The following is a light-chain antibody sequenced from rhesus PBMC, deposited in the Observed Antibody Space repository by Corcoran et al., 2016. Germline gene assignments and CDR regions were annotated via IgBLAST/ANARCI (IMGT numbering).Light chain of an antibody. CDR3: SSYEASDTFI. Sequence: QAALTQPRSVSGSPGQSVTISCTGTSSDIGRYNYVSWYRQQPGTTTKLMMYKVNMRPSGVSDRFSGSKSGNTASLTISGLQAEDEADYYCSSYEASDTFIFGAGTRLTVL. J-gene: IGLJ1*01. CDR1: SSDIGRYNY. CDR2: KVN. V-gene: IGLV2-11*01.